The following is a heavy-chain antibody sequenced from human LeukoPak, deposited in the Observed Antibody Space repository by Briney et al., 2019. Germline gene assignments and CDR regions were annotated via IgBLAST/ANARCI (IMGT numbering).Heavy chain of an antibody. CDR2: IRYDGSNK. J-gene: IGHJ4*02. CDR1: GFTFSSYG. Sequence: GGSLRLSCAASGFTFSSYGMHWVRQAPGKGLEWVAFIRYDGSNKYYADSVKGRFTISRDNSKNTLYLQMNSLRAEDTAVYYCARAPNYYDSSGYYGYWGQGTLVTVSS. CDR3: ARAPNYYDSSGYYGY. V-gene: IGHV3-30*02. D-gene: IGHD3-22*01.